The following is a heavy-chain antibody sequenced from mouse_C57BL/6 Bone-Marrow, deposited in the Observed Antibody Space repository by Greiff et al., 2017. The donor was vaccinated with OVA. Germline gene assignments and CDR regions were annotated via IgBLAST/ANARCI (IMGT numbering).Heavy chain of an antibody. CDR2: ISNGGGST. D-gene: IGHD2-12*01. CDR3: ARHNLRLYAMDY. V-gene: IGHV5-12*01. J-gene: IGHJ4*01. CDR1: GFTFSDYY. Sequence: EVMLVESGGGLVQPGGSLKLSCAASGFTFSDYYMYWVRQTPEKRLEWVAYISNGGGSTYYPDTVKGRFTISRDNAKNTLYLQMSRLKSEDTAMYYCARHNLRLYAMDYWGQGTSVTVSS.